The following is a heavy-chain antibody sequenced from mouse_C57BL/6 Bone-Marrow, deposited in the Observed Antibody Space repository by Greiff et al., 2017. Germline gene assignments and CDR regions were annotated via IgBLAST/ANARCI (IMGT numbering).Heavy chain of an antibody. CDR3: ARTGVPFDY. CDR1: GFTFSSYG. D-gene: IGHD4-1*01. J-gene: IGHJ2*01. V-gene: IGHV5-6*02. Sequence: DVKLVESGGDLVKPGGSLKLSCAASGFTFSSYGMSWVRQTPDKRLEWVATISSGGSYTYYPDSVKGRFTISRDNAKNTLYLQMSSLKSEDTAMYYCARTGVPFDYWGQGTTLTVSS. CDR2: ISSGGSYT.